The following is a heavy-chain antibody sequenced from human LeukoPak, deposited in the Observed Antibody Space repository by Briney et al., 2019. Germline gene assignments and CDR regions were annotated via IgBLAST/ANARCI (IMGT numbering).Heavy chain of an antibody. D-gene: IGHD3-16*01. CDR1: GFTFSRYW. V-gene: IGHV3-7*03. CDR3: ARGGGLDV. CDR2: INHNGNVN. Sequence: GGSLRLSCAASGFTFSRYWMNWARHAPGRGLEWVASINHNGNVNYYVDSVKGRFTISRDNAKNSLYLQMSNLRAEDTAVYFCARGGGLDVWGQGATVTVSS. J-gene: IGHJ6*02.